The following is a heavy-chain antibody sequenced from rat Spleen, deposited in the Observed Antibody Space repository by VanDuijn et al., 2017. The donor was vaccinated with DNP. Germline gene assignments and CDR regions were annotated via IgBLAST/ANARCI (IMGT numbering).Heavy chain of an antibody. CDR3: AREMYTTDYYYPYVMDA. D-gene: IGHD1-6*01. J-gene: IGHJ4*01. Sequence: EVQLVESGGGLVQPGRSLKLSCAASGFTFSNYYMAWVRQAPTKGLEWVASISTGGGNTYYRDSVKGRFTISRDNAKNTQYLQMDSLRSEDTATYYCAREMYTTDYYYPYVMDAWGQGASVTVSS. CDR1: GFTFSNYY. CDR2: ISTGGGNT. V-gene: IGHV5S13*01.